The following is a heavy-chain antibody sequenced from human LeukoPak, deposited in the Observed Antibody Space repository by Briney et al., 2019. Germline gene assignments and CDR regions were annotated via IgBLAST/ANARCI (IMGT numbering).Heavy chain of an antibody. D-gene: IGHD6-19*01. V-gene: IGHV1-8*03. CDR1: GYTFTSYD. Sequence: ASVKVSCKASGYTFTSYDINWVRQATGQGLEWMGWMNPNSGNTGYAQKFQGRVTITRNTSISTAYMELSSLRSEDTAVYYCARGTRLAVDGTVYYYYYYYMDVWGKGTTVTVSS. J-gene: IGHJ6*03. CDR3: ARGTRLAVDGTVYYYYYYYMDV. CDR2: MNPNSGNT.